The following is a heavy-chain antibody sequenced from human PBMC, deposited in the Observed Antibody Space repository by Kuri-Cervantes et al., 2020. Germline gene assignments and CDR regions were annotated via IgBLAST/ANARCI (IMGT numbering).Heavy chain of an antibody. J-gene: IGHJ6*02. CDR2: ISSSSSTI. D-gene: IGHD6-13*01. V-gene: IGHV3-48*04. CDR3: ARDPGYSSSWYVYYYGMDV. Sequence: GESLKISCAASGFTFSSYSMNWVRQAPGKGLEWVSYISSSSSTIYYADSVKGRFTISRDNAKNSLYLQMNSLRAEDTAVYYCARDPGYSSSWYVYYYGMDVWGQGTTVTVSS. CDR1: GFTFSSYS.